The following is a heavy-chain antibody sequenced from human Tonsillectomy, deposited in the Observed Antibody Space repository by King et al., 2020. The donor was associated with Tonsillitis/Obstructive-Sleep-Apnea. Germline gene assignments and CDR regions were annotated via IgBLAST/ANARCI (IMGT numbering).Heavy chain of an antibody. V-gene: IGHV3-9*01. CDR2: ISWNSGSK. J-gene: IGHJ3*02. D-gene: IGHD6-13*01. CDR3: TKDLIIATSGTPGDAFDI. CDR1: GFTFDDYA. Sequence: LVESGGGLEQPGRSLRLSCAASGFTFDDYAMYWVRQAPGKGLEWVSGISWNSGSKRYADSVKGRFTISRDNAKNSLYLQMNSLRAEDTALYYCTKDLIIATSGTPGDAFDIWGQGTMVTVSS.